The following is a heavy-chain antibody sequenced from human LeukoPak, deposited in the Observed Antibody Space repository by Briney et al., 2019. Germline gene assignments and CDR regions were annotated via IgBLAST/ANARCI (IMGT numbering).Heavy chain of an antibody. D-gene: IGHD1-26*01. CDR2: MNQSGST. Sequence: PSETLSLTCAVYGGSFSGYYWSWICQPPGQGLEWIGEMNQSGSTNYNPSLERRVTMSVDTPKNQVFQKLTSVTAADTAVYFCARDRPPVGAIDYWGQGTLVTVSS. CDR3: ARDRPPVGAIDY. J-gene: IGHJ4*02. CDR1: GGSFSGYY. V-gene: IGHV4-34*01.